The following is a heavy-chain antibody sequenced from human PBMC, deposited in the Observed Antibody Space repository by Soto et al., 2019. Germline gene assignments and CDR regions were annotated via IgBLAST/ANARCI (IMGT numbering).Heavy chain of an antibody. J-gene: IGHJ4*02. CDR2: IYYSGST. CDR3: AREYYYDSSGYYRGD. CDR1: GGSISSGDYY. Sequence: SETLSLTCTVSGGSISSGDYYWSWIRQPPGKGLEWIGYIYYSGSTYYNPSLKSRVTISVDTSKNQFSLKLSSVTAADTAVYSCAREYYYDSSGYYRGDWGQGTLVTVSS. V-gene: IGHV4-30-4*01. D-gene: IGHD3-22*01.